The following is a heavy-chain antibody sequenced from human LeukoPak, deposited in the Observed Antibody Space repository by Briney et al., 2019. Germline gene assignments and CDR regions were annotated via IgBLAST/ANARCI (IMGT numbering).Heavy chain of an antibody. D-gene: IGHD2-15*01. J-gene: IGHJ6*03. CDR2: ISGSGGST. CDR1: GFTFSSYS. CDR3: AKDISYCSGGSCQHYYYYYMDV. V-gene: IGHV3-23*01. Sequence: GGSLRLSCAASGFTFSSYSMNWVRQAPGKGLEWVSAISGSGGSTYYADSVKGRFTISRDNSKNTLYLQMNSLRAEDTAVYYCAKDISYCSGGSCQHYYYYYMDVWGKGTTVTVSS.